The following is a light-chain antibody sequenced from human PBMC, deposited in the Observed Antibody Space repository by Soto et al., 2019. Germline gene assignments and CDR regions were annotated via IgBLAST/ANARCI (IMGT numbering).Light chain of an antibody. CDR1: QSISSW. J-gene: IGKJ1*01. CDR2: KTS. CDR3: QNYHNYCWT. V-gene: IGKV1-5*03. Sequence: DIQLTQSPSTLSASVGDRVTITCRASQSISSWLAWYQQKPGKAPKFLIYKTSNLESGVPSRFSGSGSRTEFTLTISSLQPDDFTTYYCQNYHNYCWTFGQGTKVEIK.